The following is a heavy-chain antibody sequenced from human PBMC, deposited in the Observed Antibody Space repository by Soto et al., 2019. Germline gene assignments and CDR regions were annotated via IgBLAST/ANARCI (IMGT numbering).Heavy chain of an antibody. V-gene: IGHV1-46*01. D-gene: IGHD3-10*01. Sequence: ASVKVSCKASGYTFTSYYMHWVRQAPGQGLEWMGIINPSGGSTSYAQKFQGRVTMTRDTSTSTVYMELSSLRSEDTAVYYCATYYYGSGSYYTPLGYWGQGTLVTVSS. CDR1: GYTFTSYY. CDR2: INPSGGST. J-gene: IGHJ4*02. CDR3: ATYYYGSGSYYTPLGY.